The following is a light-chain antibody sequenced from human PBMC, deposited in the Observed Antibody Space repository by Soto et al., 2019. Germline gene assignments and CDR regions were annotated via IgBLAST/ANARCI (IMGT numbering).Light chain of an antibody. Sequence: QSVLTQPPSVSGAPGQRVTISCTGSSSNIGAGYDVHWYQQLPGTALKLLIYGNSNRPSGVPDRFSGSKSGTTASLAITGIQAEFEADYYCQSYDSSLSSYVVFGGGTNLTVL. CDR3: QSYDSSLSSYVV. CDR2: GNS. CDR1: SSNIGAGYD. V-gene: IGLV1-40*01. J-gene: IGLJ2*01.